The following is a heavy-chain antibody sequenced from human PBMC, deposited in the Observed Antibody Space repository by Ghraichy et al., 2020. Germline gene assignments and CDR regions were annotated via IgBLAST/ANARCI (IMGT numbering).Heavy chain of an antibody. J-gene: IGHJ4*02. CDR3: ARLPDPYYYGSGSYPPYYCDY. D-gene: IGHD3-10*01. CDR2: IYYSGTT. CDR1: GGSISSRGYY. Sequence: SETLSLTCTVSGGSISSRGYYWGWISQPPGKGLESIGSIYYSGTTYYNPSLKSRVTMSVDTSKNQFSLRLTSLTAADTAVYYCARLPDPYYYGSGSYPPYYCDYWGQGTLVTVSS. V-gene: IGHV4-39*01.